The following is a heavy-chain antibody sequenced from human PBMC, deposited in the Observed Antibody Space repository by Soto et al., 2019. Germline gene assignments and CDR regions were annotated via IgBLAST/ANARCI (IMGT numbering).Heavy chain of an antibody. CDR3: ARRGGYYGGNRFSDY. Sequence: QVQLQQWGAGLLKPSETLSLTRAVYGGSFSGYYWSWIRQPPGKGLEWIGEINHSGSTNYNPSLKSRVTISVDTSKNQFSLKLSSVTAADTAVYYCARRGGYYGGNRFSDYWGQGTLVTVSS. J-gene: IGHJ4*02. D-gene: IGHD1-26*01. V-gene: IGHV4-34*01. CDR1: GGSFSGYY. CDR2: INHSGST.